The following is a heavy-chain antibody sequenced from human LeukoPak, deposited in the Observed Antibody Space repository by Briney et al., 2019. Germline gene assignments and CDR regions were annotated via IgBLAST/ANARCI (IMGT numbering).Heavy chain of an antibody. Sequence: ASIKVSCKASGYTFTDYYIHWVRQAPGQGLEWMGWINPNNGGTNYAQKFQGRVTITADESTSTAYLELSSLRSEDTAVYYCATSLPYGYYDSGGSNWFDPWGQGTLVTVSS. CDR2: INPNNGGT. V-gene: IGHV1-2*02. J-gene: IGHJ5*02. CDR1: GYTFTDYY. D-gene: IGHD3-22*01. CDR3: ATSLPYGYYDSGGSNWFDP.